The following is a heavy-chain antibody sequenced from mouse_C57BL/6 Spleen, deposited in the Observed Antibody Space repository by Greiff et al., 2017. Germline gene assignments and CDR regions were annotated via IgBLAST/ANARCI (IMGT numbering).Heavy chain of an antibody. CDR2: LYPRSGNT. J-gene: IGHJ2*01. CDR3: ARWGSSGSLDY. V-gene: IGHV1-81*01. Sequence: VQLKESGAELARPGASVKLSCKASGYTFTSYGISWVKQRTGQGLEWIGELYPRSGNTYYNEKFKGKATLPADKSSSTAYMELLSLTSEDSAVYFCARWGSSGSLDYWGPGTTLTVSS. CDR1: GYTFTSYG. D-gene: IGHD3-2*02.